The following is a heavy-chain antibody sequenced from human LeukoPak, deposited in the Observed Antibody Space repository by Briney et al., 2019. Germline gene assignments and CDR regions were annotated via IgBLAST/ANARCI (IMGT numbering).Heavy chain of an antibody. CDR1: GFTFSTYS. CDR2: ISTSSSYI. CDR3: ARDLEGVAGTASTFDY. V-gene: IGHV3-21*01. D-gene: IGHD6-19*01. J-gene: IGHJ4*02. Sequence: PGGSLRLSCAAPGFTFSTYSMNWVRQAPGKGLEWVSSISTSSSYIYYADSVKGRFTISRDNAKNSLYLQMNSLRADDTAVYYCARDLEGVAGTASTFDYWGQGTLVTVSS.